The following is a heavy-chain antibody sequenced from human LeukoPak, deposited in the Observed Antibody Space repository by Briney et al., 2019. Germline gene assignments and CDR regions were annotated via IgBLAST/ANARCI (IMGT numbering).Heavy chain of an antibody. Sequence: PGGSLRLSCAASGFTFSSYAMSWVRQAPGKGLEWVSAISGSGAGTYYADSVKGRFTISRDNSKNTLYLQMNSLRAEDTAVYYCAKDRSCTNNICHGDFDYWGQGTLVTVSS. J-gene: IGHJ4*02. D-gene: IGHD2-8*01. CDR1: GFTFSSYA. CDR2: ISGSGAGT. V-gene: IGHV3-23*01. CDR3: AKDRSCTNNICHGDFDY.